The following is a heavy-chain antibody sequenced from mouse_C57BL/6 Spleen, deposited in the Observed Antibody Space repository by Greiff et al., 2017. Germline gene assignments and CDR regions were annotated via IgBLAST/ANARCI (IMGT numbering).Heavy chain of an antibody. J-gene: IGHJ1*03. CDR2: INPNNGGT. CDR3: ARSDYGSSYGWYFDV. D-gene: IGHD1-1*01. Sequence: EVKVVESGPELVKPGASVKIPCKASGYTFTDYNMDWVKQSHGKSLEWIGVINPNNGGTIYNQKFKGKATLTVDKSYSSAYMELRSLTSEDTAVYYCARSDYGSSYGWYFDVWGTGTTVTVSS. V-gene: IGHV1-18*01. CDR1: GYTFTDYN.